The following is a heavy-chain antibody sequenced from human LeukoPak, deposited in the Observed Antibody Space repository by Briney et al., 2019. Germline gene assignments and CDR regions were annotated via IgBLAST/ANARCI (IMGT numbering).Heavy chain of an antibody. D-gene: IGHD5-12*01. Sequence: ASVKVSCKASGYTFTSYGISWVRQAPGQGLEWMGWINPNSGGTNYAQKFQGRVTMTRDTSISTAYMELSRLRSDDTAVYYCARGGPIVATMYVDYWGQGTLVTVSS. CDR3: ARGGPIVATMYVDY. V-gene: IGHV1-2*02. CDR1: GYTFTSYG. J-gene: IGHJ4*02. CDR2: INPNSGGT.